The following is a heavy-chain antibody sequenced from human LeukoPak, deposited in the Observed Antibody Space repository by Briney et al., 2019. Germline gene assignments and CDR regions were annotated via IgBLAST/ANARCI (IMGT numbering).Heavy chain of an antibody. CDR3: AKDISGSWSIDY. CDR1: GFTFTSYG. CDR2: IRYDGSNE. J-gene: IGHJ4*02. Sequence: GGSLRLSCAASGFTFTSYGVHWVRQAPGKGLEWVAFIRYDGSNECYADSVKGRFTISRDNSKNTLYLQMNSLRAEDTAVYYCAKDISGSWSIDYWGQGTLVTVSS. D-gene: IGHD6-13*01. V-gene: IGHV3-30*02.